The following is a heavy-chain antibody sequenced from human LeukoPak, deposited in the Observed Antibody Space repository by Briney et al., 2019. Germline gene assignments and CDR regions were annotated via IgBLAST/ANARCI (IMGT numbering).Heavy chain of an antibody. J-gene: IGHJ4*02. CDR2: IYPGDSET. D-gene: IGHD2/OR15-2a*01. CDR1: GYSFTSYW. Sequence: GESLKISCKGSGYSFTSYWIAWVRQMPGKGLDWMGIIYPGDSETRYSPSFQDQVTISAVKSISTAFLQWSSLKASDTAMYYCARAGYSNRWDGVDYWGQGTLVTVSS. CDR3: ARAGYSNRWDGVDY. V-gene: IGHV5-51*01.